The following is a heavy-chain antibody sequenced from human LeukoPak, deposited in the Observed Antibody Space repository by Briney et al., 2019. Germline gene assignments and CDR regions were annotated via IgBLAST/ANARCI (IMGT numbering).Heavy chain of an antibody. CDR1: GGSFSGYY. J-gene: IGHJ5*02. CDR3: ARRKLLWFGELLGHFDP. CDR2: INHSGST. D-gene: IGHD3-10*01. V-gene: IGHV4-34*01. Sequence: PSETPSLTCAVYGGSFSGYYWSWVRQPPGKGLEWIGEINHSGSTNYNPSLKSRVTISVDTSKNQFSLKLSSVTAADTAVYYCARRKLLWFGELLGHFDPWGQGTLVTVSS.